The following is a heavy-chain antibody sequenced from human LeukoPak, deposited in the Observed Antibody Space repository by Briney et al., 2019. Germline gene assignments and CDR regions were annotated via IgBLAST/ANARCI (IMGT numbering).Heavy chain of an antibody. Sequence: SETLSLTCTVSGGSISSSSYYWGWIRQPPGKGLEWIGSIHYSGSTYYNPSLKSRVTISVDTSKNQFSLKLSSVTAADTAVYYCAKTLWFGDTAVYFDYWGQGTLVTVS. CDR1: GGSISSSSYY. CDR3: AKTLWFGDTAVYFDY. CDR2: IHYSGST. D-gene: IGHD3-10*01. J-gene: IGHJ4*02. V-gene: IGHV4-39*01.